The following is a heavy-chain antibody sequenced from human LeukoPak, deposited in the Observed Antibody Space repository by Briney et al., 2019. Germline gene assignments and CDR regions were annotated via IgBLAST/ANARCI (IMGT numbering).Heavy chain of an antibody. CDR3: AREPPYSSSWTVFDS. V-gene: IGHV3-48*01. J-gene: IGHJ4*02. CDR2: ITLSSTTL. D-gene: IGHD6-13*01. CDR1: GFSFSNYN. Sequence: GGSLRLSCAASGFSFSNYNMNWVRQAPGKGLEWVSYITLSSTTLYYADSVKGRFTISRDNAKNSLYLQMNSLRAEDSALYYCAREPPYSSSWTVFDSWGQGTLVTVSS.